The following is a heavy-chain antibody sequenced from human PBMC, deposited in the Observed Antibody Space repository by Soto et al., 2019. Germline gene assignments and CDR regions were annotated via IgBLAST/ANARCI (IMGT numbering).Heavy chain of an antibody. CDR2: INPSGGAT. CDR1: GYTFTSYY. J-gene: IGHJ4*02. Sequence: GASVKVSCKASGYTFTSYYMHWVRQAPGQGLEWMGIINPSGGATSYPQRFQGRVTMTRDTSTSTVYMELSSLRSEDTAVYYCARGEHYYDSSGYFHFDYWGQGTLVTVSS. CDR3: ARGEHYYDSSGYFHFDY. V-gene: IGHV1-46*01. D-gene: IGHD3-22*01.